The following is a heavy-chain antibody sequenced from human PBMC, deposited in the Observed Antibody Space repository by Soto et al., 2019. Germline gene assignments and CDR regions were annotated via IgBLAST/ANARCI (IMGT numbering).Heavy chain of an antibody. D-gene: IGHD5-12*01. V-gene: IGHV3-23*01. Sequence: WGSLLLSCAASVFSFDGHGMTWVRQAAGKGLDPPSPPSSPRNNTYYADSVNGRFTISIGNSKSTLYLQLNRLRAEDTGVYYCAKGYCSGYDLAYFDYWGQGTLVTVSS. J-gene: IGHJ4*02. CDR3: AKGYCSGYDLAYFDY. CDR2: PSSPRNNT. CDR1: VFSFDGHG.